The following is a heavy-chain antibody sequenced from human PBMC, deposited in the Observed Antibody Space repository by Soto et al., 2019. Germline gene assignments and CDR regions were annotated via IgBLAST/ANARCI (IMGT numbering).Heavy chain of an antibody. CDR2: ISSSSSTI. V-gene: IGHV3-48*01. Sequence: EVQLVESGGGLVQPGGSLTLSCAASGFTFSSYSMNWVRQAPGKGLEWVSYISSSSSTIYYADSVKGRFPISSDNAKNSQYRQLNSPRAQETAVSYCARVGTALNDWGQGARVPVPS. CDR1: GFTFSSYS. J-gene: IGHJ4*02. CDR3: ARVGTALND. D-gene: IGHD1-1*01.